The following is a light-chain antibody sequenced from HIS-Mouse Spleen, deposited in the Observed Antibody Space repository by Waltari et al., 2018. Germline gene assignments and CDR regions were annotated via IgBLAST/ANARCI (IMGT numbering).Light chain of an antibody. CDR3: CSYAGSSTNWV. J-gene: IGLJ3*02. CDR2: EGS. V-gene: IGLV2-23*01. Sequence: QSALTQPASVSGSPGQSITIPCTGTSSDVGSYNLVSWYQQHPGKAPKLMIYEGSKRPSGVSNRFSGSKSGNTASLTISVLQAEDEADYYCCSYAGSSTNWVFGGGTKLTVL. CDR1: SSDVGSYNL.